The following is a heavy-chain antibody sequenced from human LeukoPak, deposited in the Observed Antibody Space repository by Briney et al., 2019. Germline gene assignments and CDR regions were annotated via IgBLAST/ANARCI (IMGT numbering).Heavy chain of an antibody. Sequence: GASVKVSCKASGYTFTGYYMHWVRQAPGQGLEWMGWINPNSGGTNYAQKFQGRVTMTRDTSISTAYMELSSVTAADTAVYYCARSTPLLEEPFFDYWGQGTLVTVSS. D-gene: IGHD3-3*01. CDR1: GYTFTGYY. V-gene: IGHV1-2*02. CDR2: INPNSGGT. CDR3: ARSTPLLEEPFFDY. J-gene: IGHJ4*02.